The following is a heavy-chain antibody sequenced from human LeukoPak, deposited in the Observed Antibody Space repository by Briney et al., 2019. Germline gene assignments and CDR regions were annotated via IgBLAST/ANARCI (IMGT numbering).Heavy chain of an antibody. V-gene: IGHV4-59*01. Sequence: PSETLSLTYTVSGGSISSYYWSWIRQPPGKGLEWIGYMYYSESTNYNPSLKSRATISVDTSKNQFSLKVSSVTAADTAVYYCARSKDGFNADYWGQGILVTVSS. J-gene: IGHJ4*02. CDR3: ARSKDGFNADY. D-gene: IGHD5-24*01. CDR2: MYYSEST. CDR1: GGSISSYY.